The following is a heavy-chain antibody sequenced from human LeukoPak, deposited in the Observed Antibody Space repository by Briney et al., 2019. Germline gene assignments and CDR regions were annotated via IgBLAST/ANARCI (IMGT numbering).Heavy chain of an antibody. CDR2: IGSSSSYI. V-gene: IGHV3-21*01. Sequence: PGGSLRLSCAASGFTFSSYSMNWVRQAPGKGLEWVSSIGSSSSYIYYADSVKGRFTISRDNAKNSLYLQMNSLRAEDTAVYYCARDLGTTQGHWGQGTLVTVSS. J-gene: IGHJ4*02. D-gene: IGHD1-1*01. CDR3: ARDLGTTQGH. CDR1: GFTFSSYS.